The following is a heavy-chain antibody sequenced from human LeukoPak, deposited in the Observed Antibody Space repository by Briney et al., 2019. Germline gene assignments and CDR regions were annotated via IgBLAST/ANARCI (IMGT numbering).Heavy chain of an antibody. V-gene: IGHV4-4*07. CDR2: VDTSGST. CDR3: ARGLGGASYYMDV. CDR1: GGSISSFY. J-gene: IGHJ6*03. Sequence: SETLSLTCTVSGGSISSFYWSWVRQSAGKGPEWIWRVDTSGSTHYNPSLGGRVTMSLDTSKNQFSLNLRPVTVADTAVYYCARGLGGASYYMDVWGKGTTVTVSS. D-gene: IGHD3-16*01.